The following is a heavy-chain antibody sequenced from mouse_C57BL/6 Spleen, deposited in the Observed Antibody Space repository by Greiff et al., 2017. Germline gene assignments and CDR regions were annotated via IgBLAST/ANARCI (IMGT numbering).Heavy chain of an antibody. CDR3: ARNNYGSSSWFAY. V-gene: IGHV2-2*01. CDR1: GFSLTSYG. CDR2: IWSGGST. D-gene: IGHD1-1*01. J-gene: IGHJ3*01. Sequence: VQRVESGPGLVQPSQSLSITCTVSGFSLTSYGVHWVRQSPGKGLEWLGVIWSGGSTDYNAAFISRLSISKDNSKSQVFFKMNSLQADDTAIYYCARNNYGSSSWFAYWGQGTLVTVSA.